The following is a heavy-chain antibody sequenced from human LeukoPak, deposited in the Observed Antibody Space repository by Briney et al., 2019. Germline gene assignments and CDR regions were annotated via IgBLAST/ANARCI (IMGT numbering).Heavy chain of an antibody. Sequence: GGSLRLSCAASGLTFSSYAMSWVRQAPGKGLEWVSAISGSGGSTYYADSVKGRFTISRDNSKNTLYLQMNSLRAEDTALYYCAKGRGYSYDPFDYWGQGTLVTVSS. J-gene: IGHJ4*02. CDR3: AKGRGYSYDPFDY. CDR2: ISGSGGST. V-gene: IGHV3-23*01. CDR1: GLTFSSYA. D-gene: IGHD5-18*01.